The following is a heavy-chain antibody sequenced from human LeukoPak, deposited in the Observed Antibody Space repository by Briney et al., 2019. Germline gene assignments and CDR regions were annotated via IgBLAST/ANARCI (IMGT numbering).Heavy chain of an antibody. CDR3: ARDRAQLWED. CDR2: IYYSGSP. D-gene: IGHD5-18*01. Sequence: KTSETLSLTCTVSGGSISSSSYYWGWIRQPPGKGLEWIGSIYYSGSPYYNPSLKSRVTISVDTSKNQFSLKLSSVTAADTALYYCARDRAQLWEDWGQGTLVTVSS. V-gene: IGHV4-39*07. J-gene: IGHJ4*02. CDR1: GGSISSSSYY.